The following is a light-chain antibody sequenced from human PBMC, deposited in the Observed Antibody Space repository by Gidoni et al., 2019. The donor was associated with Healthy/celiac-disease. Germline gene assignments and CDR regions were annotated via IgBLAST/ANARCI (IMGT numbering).Light chain of an antibody. CDR1: QSISSW. CDR2: KAS. CDR3: QQYNSYPMCS. J-gene: IGKJ2*04. V-gene: IGKV1-5*03. Sequence: DIQMTQSPSTLSASVGDRVTITCRASQSISSWLAWYQQKPGKAPKLLIYKASSLESGVPSRFIGSGSGTEFTLTISSLQPDDFATYYCQQYNSYPMCSFGQGTKLEIK.